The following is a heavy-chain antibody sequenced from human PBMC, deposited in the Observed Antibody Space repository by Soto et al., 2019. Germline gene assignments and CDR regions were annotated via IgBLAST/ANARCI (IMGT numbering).Heavy chain of an antibody. CDR1: GGTLSSYT. V-gene: IGHV1-69*08. Sequence: QVQLVQSGAEVKKPGSSVKVSCKASGGTLSSYTFSWVRQAPGQGLEWMGRIIPNLGITNYAQKFQGRITIIVDKSTSTAYMELSSLRSEDTAVYYCARDKGYCSGASCPDFEYWGQGTLVTVSS. CDR2: IIPNLGIT. J-gene: IGHJ4*02. CDR3: ARDKGYCSGASCPDFEY. D-gene: IGHD2-15*01.